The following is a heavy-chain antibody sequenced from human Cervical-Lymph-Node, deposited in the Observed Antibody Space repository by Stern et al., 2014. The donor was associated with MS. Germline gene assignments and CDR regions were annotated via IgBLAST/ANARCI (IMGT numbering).Heavy chain of an antibody. Sequence: QVQLVQSGAEVKKPGASVKGSCKASGYSFTSHYMHWVRQAPGQGLEWVGIISPSGDSASYAQKLQGRVTMTRDTSTSTVYMELSSLRSEDTAVYYCASGTGSKRPTGNYWGQGTLVTVSS. V-gene: IGHV1-46*01. J-gene: IGHJ4*02. CDR1: GYSFTSHY. CDR3: ASGTGSKRPTGNY. CDR2: ISPSGDSA. D-gene: IGHD3/OR15-3a*01.